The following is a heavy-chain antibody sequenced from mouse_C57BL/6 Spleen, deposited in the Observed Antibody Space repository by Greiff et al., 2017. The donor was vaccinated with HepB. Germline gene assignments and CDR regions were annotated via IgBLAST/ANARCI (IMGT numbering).Heavy chain of an antibody. J-gene: IGHJ4*01. Sequence: VKLMESGAELVRPGTSVKVSCKASGYAFTNYLIEWVKQRPGQGLEWIGVINPGSGGTNYNEKFKGKATLTADKSSSTAYMQLSSLTSEDSAVYFCARRGYYGRNAMDYWGQGTSVTVSS. CDR1: GYAFTNYL. CDR2: INPGSGGT. V-gene: IGHV1-54*01. CDR3: ARRGYYGRNAMDY. D-gene: IGHD1-1*01.